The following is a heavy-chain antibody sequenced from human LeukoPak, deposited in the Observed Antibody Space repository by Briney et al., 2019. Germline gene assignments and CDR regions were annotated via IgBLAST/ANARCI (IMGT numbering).Heavy chain of an antibody. CDR3: ARVLKWSSGTYYKDTLYYFHY. J-gene: IGHJ4*02. CDR1: GGSISSGTYY. V-gene: IGHV4-61*02. Sequence: SQTLSLTCTVSGGSISSGTYYWSWIRQPAGKGLEWIGRIYTSGSTNYNPSLKSRVTISVDTSKNQFSLKLSSVTAADTALYYCARVLKWSSGTYYKDTLYYFHYWGQGTLVTVSS. D-gene: IGHD3-10*01. CDR2: IYTSGST.